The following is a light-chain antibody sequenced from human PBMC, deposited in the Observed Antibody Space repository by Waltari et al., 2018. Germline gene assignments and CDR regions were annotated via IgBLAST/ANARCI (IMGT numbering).Light chain of an antibody. CDR1: SRDVGGYNY. J-gene: IGLJ2*01. Sequence: QSALTQPPSASGSPGQSVTISCTGTSRDVGGYNYVSWYQQHPGKAPKLLIYDVTKRPSGVPDRFSASKSGDTASLTVSGLQAEDEADYYCSSFTARTNVVFGGGTKLTVL. CDR2: DVT. CDR3: SSFTARTNVV. V-gene: IGLV2-8*01.